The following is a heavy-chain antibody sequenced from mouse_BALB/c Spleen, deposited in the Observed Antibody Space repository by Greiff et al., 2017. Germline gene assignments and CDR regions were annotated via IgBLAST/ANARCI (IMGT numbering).Heavy chain of an antibody. CDR3: ARMGIYQGAMDY. J-gene: IGHJ4*01. CDR2: IWGGGST. V-gene: IGHV2-6-4*01. D-gene: IGHD1-1*01. CDR1: GFSLSRYS. Sequence: VQGVESGPGLVAPSQSLSITCTVSGFSLSRYSVHWVRQPPGKGLEWLGMIWGGGSTDYNSALKSRLSISKDNSKSQVFLKMSSLQTDDTAMYYCARMGIYQGAMDYWGQGTSVTVSS.